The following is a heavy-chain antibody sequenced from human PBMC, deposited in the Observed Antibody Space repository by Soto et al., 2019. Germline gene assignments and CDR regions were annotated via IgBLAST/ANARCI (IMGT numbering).Heavy chain of an antibody. D-gene: IGHD2-15*01. CDR2: IIPILGIA. CDR3: ARTNCSGGSCYSYDPLDY. Sequence: QVQLVQSGAEVKKPGSSVKVSCKASGGTFSSYTISWVRQAPGQGIEWMGRIIPILGIANYAQKFQGRVTITADKSTSTAYMELSSLRSEDTAVYYCARTNCSGGSCYSYDPLDYWGQGTLVTVSS. J-gene: IGHJ4*02. CDR1: GGTFSSYT. V-gene: IGHV1-69*02.